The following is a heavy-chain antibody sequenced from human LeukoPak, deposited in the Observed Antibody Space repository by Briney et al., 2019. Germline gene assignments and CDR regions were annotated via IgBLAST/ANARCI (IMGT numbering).Heavy chain of an antibody. V-gene: IGHV5-51*01. CDR1: GFTSTTYW. D-gene: IGHD6-6*01. J-gene: IGHJ4*02. Sequence: GESLKISCKGSGFTSTTYWIGWVRQMPGKGLEWMGIIYPGDSDARYSPSFQGQVTISADKSISTAYLQWSSLKASDTAMYYCARRRLTYSSSSGRSRYYFDSWGQGTLVTVSS. CDR3: ARRRLTYSSSSGRSRYYFDS. CDR2: IYPGDSDA.